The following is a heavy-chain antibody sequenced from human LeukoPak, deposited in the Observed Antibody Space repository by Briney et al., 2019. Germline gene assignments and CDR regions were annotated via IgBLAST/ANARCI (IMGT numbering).Heavy chain of an antibody. CDR2: IYYSGNT. Sequence: SETLSLTCTVSGDSISTSNSYWGWIRQPPGKGLEWIGSIYYSGNTYYNASLKSRVTISVDTSKNQFSLKLTSVTAADTAVYYCAKAGADRALRYFDWSTWQWGQGTLVTVSS. J-gene: IGHJ4*02. CDR3: AKAGADRALRYFDWSTWQ. V-gene: IGHV4-39*01. D-gene: IGHD3-9*01. CDR1: GDSISTSNSY.